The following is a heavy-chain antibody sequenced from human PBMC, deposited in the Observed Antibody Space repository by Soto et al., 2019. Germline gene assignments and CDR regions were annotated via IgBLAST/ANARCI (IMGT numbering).Heavy chain of an antibody. V-gene: IGHV3-23*01. CDR1: GFTFSSYA. CDR3: AKDFYRRDTAMVTGDY. J-gene: IGHJ4*02. CDR2: ISGSGGST. D-gene: IGHD5-18*01. Sequence: EVQLLESGGGLVQPGGSLRLSCAASGFTFSSYAMSWVRQAPGKGLEWVSAISGSGGSTYYADSVKGRFTISRDNSKNTLDLQMNSLRAEDTAVYYCAKDFYRRDTAMVTGDYWGQGTLVTVSS.